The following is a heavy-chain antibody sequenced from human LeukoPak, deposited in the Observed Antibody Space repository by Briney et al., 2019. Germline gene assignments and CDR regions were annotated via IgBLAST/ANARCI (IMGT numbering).Heavy chain of an antibody. J-gene: IGHJ5*02. CDR3: ARPTYGDYVFDP. CDR1: GFTFSSYG. D-gene: IGHD4-17*01. Sequence: SGGSLRLSCAASGFTFSSYGMHWVRQAPGKGLEWVAVIWYDGSNKYYADSVKGRFTISRDNSKNTLYLQMNSLRAEDTAVYYCARPTYGDYVFDPWGQGTLVTVSS. CDR2: IWYDGSNK. V-gene: IGHV3-33*08.